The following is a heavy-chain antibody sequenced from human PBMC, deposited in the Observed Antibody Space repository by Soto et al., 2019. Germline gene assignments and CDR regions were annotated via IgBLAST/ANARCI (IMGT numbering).Heavy chain of an antibody. V-gene: IGHV1-69*13. CDR3: ARGYHGYSYANFDY. D-gene: IGHD5-18*01. CDR2: IIPIFGTA. Sequence: ASVKVSCKASGGTFSSYAISWVRQAPGQGLEWMGGIIPIFGTANYAQKFQGRVTITADESTSTAYMELSSLRSEDTAVYYCARGYHGYSYANFDYWGQGILVTVSS. J-gene: IGHJ4*02. CDR1: GGTFSSYA.